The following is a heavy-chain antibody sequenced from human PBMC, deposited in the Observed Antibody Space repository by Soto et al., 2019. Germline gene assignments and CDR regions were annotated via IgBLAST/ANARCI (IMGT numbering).Heavy chain of an antibody. J-gene: IGHJ5*02. V-gene: IGHV1-69*06. D-gene: IGHD3-22*01. CDR1: GGTFSSYA. CDR3: ARSKTMIVVALGGWFDP. CDR2: IIPVFGTA. Sequence: SVKVSCKAPGGTFSSYAISWVRQAPGQGLEWMGGIIPVFGTANYAQKFQGRVTITADKSTSTAYMELSSLRSEDTAVYYCARSKTMIVVALGGWFDPWGQGTLVTVSS.